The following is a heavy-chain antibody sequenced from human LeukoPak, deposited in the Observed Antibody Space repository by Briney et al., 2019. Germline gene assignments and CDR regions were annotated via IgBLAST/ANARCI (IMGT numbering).Heavy chain of an antibody. CDR1: GYSFTSYW. CDR2: IDPSDSYT. Sequence: LGESLQISCQGSGYSFTSYWISWVRQMPGKGLEWMGRIDPSDSYTNYSPSFQGHVTISADKSISTAYLQWSSLKASDTAMYYCARLNSNSIAVADWGFDYWGQGTLVTVSS. J-gene: IGHJ4*02. D-gene: IGHD6-19*01. V-gene: IGHV5-10-1*01. CDR3: ARLNSNSIAVADWGFDY.